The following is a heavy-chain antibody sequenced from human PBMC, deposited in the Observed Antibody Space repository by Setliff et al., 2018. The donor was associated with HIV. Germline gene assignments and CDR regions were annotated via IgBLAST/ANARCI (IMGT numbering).Heavy chain of an antibody. CDR1: GDSISSRDHY. CDR2: VHYSGSL. D-gene: IGHD4-17*01. J-gene: IGHJ4*02. V-gene: IGHV4-31*11. CDR3: ARAIRRAPPSDYLPGDCFDS. Sequence: KPSEPLSLTCAVSGDSISSRDHYWGFIRQHPGRGLEWIGYVHYSGSLYYNPSLNNRITISVDSSKNQFSLRLTSVTAADTAVYYCARAIRRAPPSDYLPGDCFDSWGQGTLVTVSS.